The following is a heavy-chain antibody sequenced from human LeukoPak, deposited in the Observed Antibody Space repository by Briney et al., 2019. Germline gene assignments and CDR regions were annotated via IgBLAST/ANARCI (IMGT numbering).Heavy chain of an antibody. CDR2: IYYSGSA. J-gene: IGHJ4*02. CDR3: ARVAGGRTLFSYSSNTARYFDF. V-gene: IGHV4-39*07. CDR1: GGSISSSNYY. D-gene: IGHD6-13*01. Sequence: PSETLSLTSTVSGGSISSSNYYWGWIRQPPGKGLEWIGSIYYSGSAYNNPSLKSRVSISVDTSKNQFSLKLSSVTAADTAVYYCARVAGGRTLFSYSSNTARYFDFWGQGTLVTVSS.